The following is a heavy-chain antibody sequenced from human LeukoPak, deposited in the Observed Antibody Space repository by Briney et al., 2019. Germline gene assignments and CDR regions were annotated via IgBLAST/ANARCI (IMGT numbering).Heavy chain of an antibody. CDR1: GFTFSSYA. CDR2: ISGSGGST. V-gene: IGHV3-23*01. CDR3: AKDGRRDCSSTSCYPGDP. J-gene: IGHJ5*02. Sequence: GGSLRLSCAASGFTFSSYAMSWVRQAPGKGLEWVSAISGSGGSTYYVDSVKGRFTISKDNSKNTLYLQMNSLRAEDTAVYYCAKDGRRDCSSTSCYPGDPWGQGTLVTISS. D-gene: IGHD2-2*01.